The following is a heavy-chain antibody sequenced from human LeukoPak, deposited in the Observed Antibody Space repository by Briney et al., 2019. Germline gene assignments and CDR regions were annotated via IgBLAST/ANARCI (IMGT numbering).Heavy chain of an antibody. Sequence: PGGSLRLSCAASGFTFSSYTMHWVRQAPGKGLEWVALISYDGSNKYYADSVKGRVTISRDNSKNTLYLQMNSLRAEDTAVYYCARDTYFDYRGQGTLVTVSS. V-gene: IGHV3-30-3*01. CDR1: GFTFSSYT. J-gene: IGHJ4*02. CDR2: ISYDGSNK. CDR3: ARDTYFDY.